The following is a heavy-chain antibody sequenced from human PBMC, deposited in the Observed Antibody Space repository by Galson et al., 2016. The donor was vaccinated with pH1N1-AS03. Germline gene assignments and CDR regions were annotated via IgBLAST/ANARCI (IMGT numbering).Heavy chain of an antibody. V-gene: IGHV7-4-1*01. J-gene: IGHJ4*02. CDR3: ARGHMSLSGFWDS. Sequence: QSGAEVKKPGASVKVFCKASGYTFTSHRIIWVRQAPGQGLECMGWITTNTGNPEYAQGFTGRFVFSLDTSVSTAYLQIGSLKTEDTAVYYCARGHMSLSGFWDSWGQGTLVTVSS. CDR1: GYTFTSHR. CDR2: ITTNTGNP. D-gene: IGHD3-9*01.